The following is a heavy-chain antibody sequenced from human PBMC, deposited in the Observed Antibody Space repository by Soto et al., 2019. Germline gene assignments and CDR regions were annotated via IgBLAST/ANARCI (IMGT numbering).Heavy chain of an antibody. J-gene: IGHJ4*02. D-gene: IGHD6-13*01. V-gene: IGHV3-33*01. CDR1: GFAFSSYG. CDR2: IWYDGSNK. Sequence: PGGSLRLSCAASGFAFSSYGMHWVRQAPGKGLEWVAVIWYDGSNKYYADSVKGRFTISRDNSKNTLYLQMNSLRAEDTAVYYCARGLVFYSSSWQYYFDYWGQGTLVTVSS. CDR3: ARGLVFYSSSWQYYFDY.